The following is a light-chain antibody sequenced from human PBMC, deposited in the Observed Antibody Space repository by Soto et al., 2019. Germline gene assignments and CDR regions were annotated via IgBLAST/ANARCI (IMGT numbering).Light chain of an antibody. Sequence: EIVLTQSPATLSLSPGERATLSCRASQSLSSNFLAWYQQKPGQAPRLLIYGASSRATGIPDRFSGSGSGTDFTLTISRLEPEDFAVYYCQYYGSSVFTFGPGTKVDIK. CDR2: GAS. J-gene: IGKJ3*01. V-gene: IGKV3-20*01. CDR1: QSLSSNF. CDR3: QYYGSSVFT.